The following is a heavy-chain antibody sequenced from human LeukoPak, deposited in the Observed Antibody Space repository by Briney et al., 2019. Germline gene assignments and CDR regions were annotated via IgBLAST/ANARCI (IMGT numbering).Heavy chain of an antibody. J-gene: IGHJ4*03. V-gene: IGHV1-2*02. CDR1: GYTFTGYY. CDR3: ARGLFAGSTSCYDY. D-gene: IGHD2-2*01. Sequence: ASVKVSCKASGYTFTGYYMHWVRQAPGQGLEWMGWINPNSGGTNYAQKFQGRVTITTDESTSTAYMELSSLRSEDTAVYYCARGLFAGSTSCYDYWGQGTLVTVSS. CDR2: INPNSGGT.